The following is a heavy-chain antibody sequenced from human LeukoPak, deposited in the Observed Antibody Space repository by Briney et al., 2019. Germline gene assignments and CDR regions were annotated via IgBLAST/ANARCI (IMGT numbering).Heavy chain of an antibody. Sequence: GESLKIYCKGSGYSFTSYWIGWVRQMPGKGLEWMVIIYPGDSDTRYSPSFQGQVTISADKSISTAYLQWSSLKASDTAMYYCARRNTAPGPSAVPAAIIFDAFDIWGQGTMVTVSS. CDR3: ARRNTAPGPSAVPAAIIFDAFDI. CDR1: GYSFTSYW. D-gene: IGHD2-2*02. CDR2: IYPGDSDT. V-gene: IGHV5-51*01. J-gene: IGHJ3*02.